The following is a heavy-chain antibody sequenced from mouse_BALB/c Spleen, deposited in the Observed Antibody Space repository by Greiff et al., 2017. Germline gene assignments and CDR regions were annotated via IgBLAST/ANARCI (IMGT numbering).Heavy chain of an antibody. CDR1: GFSLTSYG. D-gene: IGHD3-3*01. CDR2: IWAGGST. Sequence: VQLVESGPGLVAPSQSLSITCTVSGFSLTSYGVHWVRQPPGKGLEWLGVIWAGGSTNYNSALMSRLSISKDNSKSQVFLKMNSLQTDDTAMYYCARDRGRGDYYAMDYWGQGTSVTVSA. CDR3: ARDRGRGDYYAMDY. J-gene: IGHJ4*01. V-gene: IGHV2-9*02.